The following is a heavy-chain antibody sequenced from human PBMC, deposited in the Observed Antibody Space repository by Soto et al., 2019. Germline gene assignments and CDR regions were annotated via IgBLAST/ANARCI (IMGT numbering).Heavy chain of an antibody. D-gene: IGHD2-2*01. CDR2: ISWNSGSI. Sequence: PGGSLRLSCAASGFTFDDYAMHWVRQAPGKGLEWVSGISWNSGSIGYADSVKGRFTISRDNAKNSLYLQMNSLRAEDTALYYCARGVVVPAAYYFDYWGQGTLVTVSS. J-gene: IGHJ4*02. CDR3: ARGVVVPAAYYFDY. V-gene: IGHV3-9*01. CDR1: GFTFDDYA.